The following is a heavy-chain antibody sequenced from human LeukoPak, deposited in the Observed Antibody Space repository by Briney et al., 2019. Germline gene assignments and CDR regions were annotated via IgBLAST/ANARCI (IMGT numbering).Heavy chain of an antibody. J-gene: IGHJ3*02. CDR1: GGSFSGYY. CDR2: INHSGST. Sequence: SETLSLTCAVYGGSFSGYYWSWIRQPPGKGLEWIGEINHSGSTNYNPSLKSRVTISVDTSKNQFSLKLSSVTAADTAVYYCARSGRELRHNDAFDIWGQGTMVTVSS. D-gene: IGHD1-26*01. V-gene: IGHV4-34*01. CDR3: ARSGRELRHNDAFDI.